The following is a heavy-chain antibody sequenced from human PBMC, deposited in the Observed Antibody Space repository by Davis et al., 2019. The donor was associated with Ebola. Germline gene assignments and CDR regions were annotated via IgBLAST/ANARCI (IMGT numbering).Heavy chain of an antibody. Sequence: PGGSLRLSCAASGFTFSSYSMNWVRQAPGKGLEWVSSIRSTTSYIYYADSVKGRFTISRDNAKNSLYLQMNSLRAEDTAVYYCATGGALEYWGQGTLVTVSS. CDR3: ATGGALEY. V-gene: IGHV3-21*01. J-gene: IGHJ4*02. CDR2: IRSTTSYI. D-gene: IGHD3-10*01. CDR1: GFTFSSYS.